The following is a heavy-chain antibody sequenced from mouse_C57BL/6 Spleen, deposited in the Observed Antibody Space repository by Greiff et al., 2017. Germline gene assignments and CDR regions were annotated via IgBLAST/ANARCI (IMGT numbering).Heavy chain of an antibody. J-gene: IGHJ4*01. CDR3: ARRYYDYDGGMDY. CDR1: GFTFSDYG. Sequence: EVQLQESGGGLVKPGGSLKLSCAASGFTFSDYGMHWVRQAPEKGLEWVAYISSGSSTIYYADTVKGRFTISRDNAKNTLFLQMTSLRSEDTAMYYCARRYYDYDGGMDYWGQGTSVTVSS. D-gene: IGHD2-4*01. V-gene: IGHV5-17*01. CDR2: ISSGSSTI.